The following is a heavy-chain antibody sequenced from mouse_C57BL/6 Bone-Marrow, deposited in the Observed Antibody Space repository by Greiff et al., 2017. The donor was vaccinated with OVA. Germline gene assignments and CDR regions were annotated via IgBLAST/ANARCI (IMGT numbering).Heavy chain of an antibody. D-gene: IGHD1-1*01. V-gene: IGHV1-18*01. J-gene: IGHJ1*03. CDR3: ARGYGSISYWYFDV. CDR1: GYTFTDYY. CDR2: INPNNGGT. Sequence: VQLQQSGPELVKPGASVKIPCKASGYTFTDYYMDWVKQSHGKSLEWIGDINPNNGGTIYNQKFKGKATLTVDKSSSTAYMELHSLTSEDTEVYYCARGYGSISYWYFDVWGTGTTVTVSS.